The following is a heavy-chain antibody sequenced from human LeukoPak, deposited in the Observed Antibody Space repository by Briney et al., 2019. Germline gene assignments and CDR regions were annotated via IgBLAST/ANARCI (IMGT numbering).Heavy chain of an antibody. V-gene: IGHV4-59*01. D-gene: IGHD1-14*01. CDR2: IYYSGST. Sequence: PSETLSLTCTVSGGSISSYYWSWIRQPPGKGLEWIGYIYYSGSTNYNPSLKSRVTISADTSKSQFSLKLSSVTAADTAVYYCARVRTRWYFDLWGRGTLVTVSS. CDR3: ARVRTRWYFDL. J-gene: IGHJ2*01. CDR1: GGSISSYY.